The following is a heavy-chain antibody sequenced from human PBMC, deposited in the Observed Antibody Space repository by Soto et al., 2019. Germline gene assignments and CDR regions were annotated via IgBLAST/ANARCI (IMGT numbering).Heavy chain of an antibody. CDR1: GFTFSGYA. J-gene: IGHJ3*02. V-gene: IGHV3-23*01. Sequence: GGSLRLSGAASGFTFSGYARSWVRQAPGKGLEWVSAISGSGGSTYYADSVKGRFTISRDNSKNTLYLQMNSLRAEDTAVYYCAKRPPRAGTPQNDAFDIWGQGTMVTVSS. D-gene: IGHD1-1*01. CDR2: ISGSGGST. CDR3: AKRPPRAGTPQNDAFDI.